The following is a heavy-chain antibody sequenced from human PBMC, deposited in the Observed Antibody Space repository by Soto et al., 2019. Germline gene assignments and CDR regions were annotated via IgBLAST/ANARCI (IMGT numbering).Heavy chain of an antibody. V-gene: IGHV1-18*01. D-gene: IGHD2-8*01. CDR3: ARDPYNVLMVNAPNLYGMDV. CDR1: GYTFTTYD. J-gene: IGHJ6*02. Sequence: ASVKVSCKASGYTFTTYDISWVRQAPGQGLEWMGRISTYNGNTNYPQSLQGRLTMTTDTSTSTAYMGLRSLRSDDTAVYYCARDPYNVLMVNAPNLYGMDVWGQGTTVTVSS. CDR2: ISTYNGNT.